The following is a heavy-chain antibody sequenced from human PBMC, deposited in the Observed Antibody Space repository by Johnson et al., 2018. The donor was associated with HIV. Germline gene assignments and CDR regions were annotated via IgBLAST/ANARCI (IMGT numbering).Heavy chain of an antibody. V-gene: IGHV3-11*01. CDR2: IRSSGSTI. CDR3: AKGGYDSEDAFDI. J-gene: IGHJ3*02. Sequence: QVQLVESGGGLVKPGGSLRVSCAASGFIFSDYSMSWIRQAPGKGLEWVSYIRSSGSTIYYVDSVKGRFTISRDNAKNSLYLQMNSLRAEDTALYYCAKGGYDSEDAFDIWGQGTMVTVSS. CDR1: GFIFSDYS. D-gene: IGHD3-22*01.